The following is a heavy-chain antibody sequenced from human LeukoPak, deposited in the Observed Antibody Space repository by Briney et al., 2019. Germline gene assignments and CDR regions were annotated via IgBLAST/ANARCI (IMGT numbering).Heavy chain of an antibody. CDR3: ARRYCTGGNCYFLGPIFR. V-gene: IGHV4-39*01. CDR2: ICYSGST. J-gene: IGHJ4*02. CDR1: GGSISSSSYH. D-gene: IGHD2-15*01. Sequence: AGTLSLTCTVSGGSISSSSYHWGWIRQPPGKGLEWTGSICYSGSTYYNPSLKSRVTISVNTSKNQFSLKLSFVTAADTAVYFCARRYCTGGNCYFLGPIFRWGQGTLVTVSS.